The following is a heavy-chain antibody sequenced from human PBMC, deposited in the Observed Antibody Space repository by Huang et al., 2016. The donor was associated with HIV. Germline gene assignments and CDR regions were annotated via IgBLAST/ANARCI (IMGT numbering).Heavy chain of an antibody. CDR1: GFGFSAYW. Sequence: EAQLVESGGGLVRPGGSLRLSCAASGFGFSAYWMRWVRQIPGKGLEWVANINQYGDEKYYVDSVKGRFTISRENAKDSLSLQMNSLRAEDTAVYYCARGHSSGWCFDYWGQGTLVTVSS. J-gene: IGHJ4*02. CDR3: ARGHSSGWCFDY. V-gene: IGHV3-7*01. D-gene: IGHD6-19*01. CDR2: INQYGDEK.